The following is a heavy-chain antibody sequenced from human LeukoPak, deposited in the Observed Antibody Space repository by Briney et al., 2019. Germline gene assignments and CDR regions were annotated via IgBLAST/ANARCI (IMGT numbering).Heavy chain of an antibody. CDR1: GFTFSSYA. V-gene: IGHV3-23*01. Sequence: GGSLRLSCAASGFTFSSYAMSWVRQAPGKGLEWVSAISGSGGSTYYADSVKGRFTISRDNSKNTLYLQMNSLRAEDTAVYYCARDLIAYYYDSSGYPQNWFDPWGQGTLVTVSS. J-gene: IGHJ5*02. CDR3: ARDLIAYYYDSSGYPQNWFDP. D-gene: IGHD3-22*01. CDR2: ISGSGGST.